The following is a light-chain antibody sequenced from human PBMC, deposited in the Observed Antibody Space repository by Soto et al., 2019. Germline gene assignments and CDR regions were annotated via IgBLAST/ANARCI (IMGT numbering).Light chain of an antibody. CDR2: GAS. V-gene: IGKV3-20*01. Sequence: EIVLTQSPGTLSLSPGESATLSCRASQSVNNNWLAWYQHQPGQAPRLLIYGASSRANGIPDRFSGSGSGTDFTLIISRLEPEDSAVYSCQQYGSSPLTFGMGTKVEIK. CDR3: QQYGSSPLT. CDR1: QSVNNNW. J-gene: IGKJ4*01.